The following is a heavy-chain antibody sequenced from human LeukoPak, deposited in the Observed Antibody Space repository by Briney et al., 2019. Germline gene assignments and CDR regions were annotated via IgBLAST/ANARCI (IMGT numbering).Heavy chain of an antibody. CDR1: GYTFTSYG. Sequence: ASVKVSCKASGYTFTSYGISWVRQAPGQGLEWMGWISAYNGNTNYAQKLQGRVTMTTDTSTSTAYMELSSLRSEDTAVYYCVRAIRTTVTTFWFDPWGQGTLVTVSS. V-gene: IGHV1-18*01. CDR3: VRAIRTTVTTFWFDP. J-gene: IGHJ5*02. CDR2: ISAYNGNT. D-gene: IGHD4-17*01.